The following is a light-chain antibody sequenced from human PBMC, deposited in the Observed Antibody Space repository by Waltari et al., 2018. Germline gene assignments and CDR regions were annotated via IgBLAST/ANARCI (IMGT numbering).Light chain of an antibody. Sequence: DIQMTQSPSTLSASVGDRVTITCRASQRISNWVAWYQQKPGKAPHLLIYKASTSEGGVPSRFSGSGSGTEFTLTISSLQPDDFATYYCQQYNSFSFTFGPGTKVD. CDR3: QQYNSFSFT. CDR2: KAS. CDR1: QRISNW. J-gene: IGKJ3*01. V-gene: IGKV1-5*03.